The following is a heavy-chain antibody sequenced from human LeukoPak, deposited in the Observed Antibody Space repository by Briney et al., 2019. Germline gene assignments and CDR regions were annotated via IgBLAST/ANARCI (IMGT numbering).Heavy chain of an antibody. CDR3: ARESIAAAGTDY. D-gene: IGHD6-13*01. CDR1: GGSISSSSYY. CDR2: IYYSGST. J-gene: IGHJ4*02. Sequence: PSETLSLTCTVSGGSISSSSYYWGWIRQPPGKGLEWIGSIYYSGSTNYNPSLKSRVTISVDTSKNQFSLKLSSVTAADTAVYYCARESIAAAGTDYWGQGTLVTVSS. V-gene: IGHV4-39*07.